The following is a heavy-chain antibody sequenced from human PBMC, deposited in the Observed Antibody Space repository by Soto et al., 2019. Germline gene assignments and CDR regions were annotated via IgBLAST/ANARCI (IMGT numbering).Heavy chain of an antibody. Sequence: GGSLRLSCGASGFTFSSYAMSWVRQAPGKGLEWVSAISGSGGSTYYADSVKGRFTISRDNSKNTLYLQMNSLRAEDTAVYYCAKDRLIEYYDFWSGLFDYWGQGTLVTVSS. V-gene: IGHV3-23*01. D-gene: IGHD3-3*01. J-gene: IGHJ4*02. CDR3: AKDRLIEYYDFWSGLFDY. CDR1: GFTFSSYA. CDR2: ISGSGGST.